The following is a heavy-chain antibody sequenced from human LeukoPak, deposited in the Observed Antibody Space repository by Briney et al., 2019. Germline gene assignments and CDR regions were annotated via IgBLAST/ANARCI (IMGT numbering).Heavy chain of an antibody. J-gene: IGHJ3*02. D-gene: IGHD1-1*01. CDR1: GGSISSSSYY. CDR2: IYYSGST. V-gene: IGHV4-39*02. CDR3: ARDSPLYKGGAFDI. Sequence: SETLSLTCTVSGGSISSSSYYWGWIRQPPGKGLEWIGSIYYSGSTYYNPSLKSRVTISVDTSKSQFSLKLSSVTAADTAVYYCARDSPLYKGGAFDIWGQGTMVTVSS.